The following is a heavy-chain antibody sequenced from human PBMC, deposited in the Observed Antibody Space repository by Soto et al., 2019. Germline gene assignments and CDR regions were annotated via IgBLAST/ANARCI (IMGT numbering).Heavy chain of an antibody. CDR3: ARPFYARASRDNWFDP. V-gene: IGHV4-31*03. CDR1: GGSISSYDYY. Sequence: LSLTCTVSGGSISSYDYYWSWIRQHPAKGLEWIGYMSYSGSTYYNPSLRSRVTISIDTSKNQYSLNLASVTAADTAVYFCARPFYARASRDNWFDPWGQGTLVTVS. J-gene: IGHJ5*02. CDR2: MSYSGST. D-gene: IGHD4-17*01.